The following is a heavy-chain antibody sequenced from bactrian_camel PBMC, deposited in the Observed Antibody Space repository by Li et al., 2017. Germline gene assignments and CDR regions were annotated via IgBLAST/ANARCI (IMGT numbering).Heavy chain of an antibody. CDR2: IDGSGGTT. Sequence: VQLVESGGGLVQPGGSLRLSCAASGFTFSSYAMSWVRQAPGKGLEWVSLIDGSGGTTYYANSVKGRFTISRDNAKNTLYLQLNSLKTEDTALYYCAADYRYDGSWYDYWGQGTQVTVS. CDR3: AADYRYDGSWYDY. J-gene: IGHJ4*01. D-gene: IGHD6*01. CDR1: GFTFSSYA. V-gene: IGHV3S31*01.